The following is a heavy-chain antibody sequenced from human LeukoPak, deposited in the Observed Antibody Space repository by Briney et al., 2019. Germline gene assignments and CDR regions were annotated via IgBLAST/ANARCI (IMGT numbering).Heavy chain of an antibody. CDR2: IYTSGST. D-gene: IGHD6-13*01. CDR1: GGSISSGSYY. CDR3: ARRNSSSWVPGAFDI. Sequence: SQTLSLTCTVAGGSISSGSYYWSWIRQPAGNGLEWIGRIYTSGSTNYNPSLKSRVTISVDTSKNQFSLKLSSVTAADTAVYYCARRNSSSWVPGAFDIWGQGTMVTVSS. V-gene: IGHV4-61*02. J-gene: IGHJ3*02.